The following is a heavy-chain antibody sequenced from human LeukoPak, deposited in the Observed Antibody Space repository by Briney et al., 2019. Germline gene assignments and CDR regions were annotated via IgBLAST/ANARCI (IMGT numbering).Heavy chain of an antibody. V-gene: IGHV3-20*04. CDR3: ARGSGIAVAGTLSFDY. D-gene: IGHD6-19*01. CDR2: ISWNGGST. CDR1: GFTFDDYG. J-gene: IGHJ4*02. Sequence: GGSLRLSCAASGFTFDDYGMSWVRQAPGKGLEWVSGISWNGGSTGYADSVKGRFTISRDNAKNSLYLQMHSLRAEDTALYYCARGSGIAVAGTLSFDYWGQGTLITVSS.